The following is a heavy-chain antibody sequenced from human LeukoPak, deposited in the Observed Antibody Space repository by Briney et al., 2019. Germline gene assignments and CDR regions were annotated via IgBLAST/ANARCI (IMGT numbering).Heavy chain of an antibody. V-gene: IGHV3-23*01. CDR1: GFSFSSYA. CDR3: AKSGYNRFDY. J-gene: IGHJ4*02. Sequence: GGSLRLSCATSGFSFSSYAMSWVRQAPGKGLEWVSAMSSSDDGRYYAASVRGRFTISRDNSKSTLYLQINSLRAEDTAVYYCAKSGYNRFDYWGQGTLVTVSS. CDR2: MSSSDDGR. D-gene: IGHD5-24*01.